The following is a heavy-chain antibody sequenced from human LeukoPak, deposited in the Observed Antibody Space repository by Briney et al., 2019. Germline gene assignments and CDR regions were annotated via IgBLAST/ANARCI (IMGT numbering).Heavy chain of an antibody. Sequence: PSETLSLTCAVYGGSFSGYYWNWIRQPPGKGLEWIGEINHSGSTNYNPSLKSRVTISVDTSKNQFSLKLSSVTAADTAVYYCARASQYYDFWSGKRGYYYYGMDVWGQGTTVTVSS. CDR3: ARASQYYDFWSGKRGYYYYGMDV. V-gene: IGHV4-34*01. J-gene: IGHJ6*02. CDR2: INHSGST. CDR1: GGSFSGYY. D-gene: IGHD3-3*01.